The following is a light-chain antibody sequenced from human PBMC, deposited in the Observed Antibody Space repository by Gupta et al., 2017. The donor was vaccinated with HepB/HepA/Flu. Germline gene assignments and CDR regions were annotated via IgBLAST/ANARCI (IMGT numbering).Light chain of an antibody. J-gene: IGLJ2*01. CDR3: SSYTSRSIVT. CDR1: SDDVGSYNR. CDR2: EVS. Sequence: QSALTQPPAVSGSPGQSVTISCTGISDDVGSYNRVSWYQQSPGTVPKLMIFEVSNRPSGVPYRFSGSNSGNTAFLTISGLQAEDEADYYCSSYTSRSIVTFGGGTKLTVL. V-gene: IGLV2-18*02.